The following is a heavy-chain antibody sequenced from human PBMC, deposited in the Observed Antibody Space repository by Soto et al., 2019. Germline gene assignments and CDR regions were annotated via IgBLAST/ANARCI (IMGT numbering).Heavy chain of an antibody. CDR3: ARAFDGSGSYYFDY. CDR1: GFTFSSYA. J-gene: IGHJ4*02. D-gene: IGHD3-10*01. V-gene: IGHV3-30-3*01. Sequence: GGSLRLSCAASGFTFSSYAMHWVRQAPGKGLEWVAVISYDGSNKYYADSVKGRFTISRDNSKNTLYLQMNSLRAEDTAVYYCARAFDGSGSYYFDYWGQGTLVTVSS. CDR2: ISYDGSNK.